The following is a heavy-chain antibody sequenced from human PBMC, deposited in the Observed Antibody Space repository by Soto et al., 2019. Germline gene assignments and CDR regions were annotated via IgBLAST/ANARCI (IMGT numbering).Heavy chain of an antibody. CDR3: ARVPDR. J-gene: IGHJ5*02. D-gene: IGHD2-2*01. CDR2: IYHSGST. CDR1: GGSISSYY. V-gene: IGHV4-59*12. Sequence: SETLSLTCTVSGGSISSYYWSWIRQPPGKGLEWIGYIYHSGSTYYNPSLKSRVTISVDRSKNQFSLRLSSVTAADTAVYYYARVPDRWGQGTLVTVSS.